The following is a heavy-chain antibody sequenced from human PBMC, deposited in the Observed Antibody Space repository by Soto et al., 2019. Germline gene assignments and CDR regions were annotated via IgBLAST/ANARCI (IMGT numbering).Heavy chain of an antibody. CDR2: IIPIFGTA. CDR1: GGTFSSYA. Sequence: SSVKVSCKASGGTFSSYAISWVRQAPGQGLEWMGGIIPIFGTANYAQKFQGRVTITADKSTGKAYMELSSLRSEETAVYYCARVGAARHFDYRGQGTLVNVSS. V-gene: IGHV1-69*06. CDR3: ARVGAARHFDY. J-gene: IGHJ4*02. D-gene: IGHD6-6*01.